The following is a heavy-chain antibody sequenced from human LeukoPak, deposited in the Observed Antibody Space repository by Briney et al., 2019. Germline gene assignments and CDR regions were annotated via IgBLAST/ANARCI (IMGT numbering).Heavy chain of an antibody. Sequence: GGSLRLSCAASGFTFSTSWMHWVRQAPGKGLVWVSRTNSDGSTINYADSVKGRFTISRDNAKNTLYLQMNNLLTEDTAVYYCAKSLAWSTPDAFDIWGQGTMVTVSS. CDR2: TNSDGSTI. D-gene: IGHD2-8*02. V-gene: IGHV3-74*01. J-gene: IGHJ3*02. CDR3: AKSLAWSTPDAFDI. CDR1: GFTFSTSW.